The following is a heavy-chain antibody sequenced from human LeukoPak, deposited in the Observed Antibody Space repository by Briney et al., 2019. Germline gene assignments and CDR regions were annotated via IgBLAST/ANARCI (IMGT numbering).Heavy chain of an antibody. Sequence: GGSLRLSCAASGFTFSSYWMSWVRQPPGKGLEWVANINQDGSEKYYVDSVKGRFTISRDNSKNTLYLQMNSLRAEDTAVYYCAKEHYYDSSGYYVNHAFDIWGQGTMVTVSS. D-gene: IGHD3-22*01. CDR3: AKEHYYDSSGYYVNHAFDI. V-gene: IGHV3-7*01. J-gene: IGHJ3*02. CDR1: GFTFSSYW. CDR2: INQDGSEK.